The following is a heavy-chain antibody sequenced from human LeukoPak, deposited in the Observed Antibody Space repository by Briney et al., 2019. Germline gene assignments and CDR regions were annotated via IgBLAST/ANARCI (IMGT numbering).Heavy chain of an antibody. Sequence: GGSLKLSCAASGFTFSAYSMNWVRQAPGRGLEWVSYIRSSGSPRYYADSVKGRFTISRDNSKNTLYLQMNSLRVEDTAVYYCAKGPRASGWTYFDYWGQGTLVTVSS. CDR1: GFTFSAYS. D-gene: IGHD6-19*01. V-gene: IGHV3-48*01. J-gene: IGHJ4*02. CDR3: AKGPRASGWTYFDY. CDR2: IRSSGSPR.